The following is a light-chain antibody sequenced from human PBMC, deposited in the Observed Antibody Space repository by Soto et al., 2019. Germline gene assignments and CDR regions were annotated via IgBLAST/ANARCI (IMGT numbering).Light chain of an antibody. CDR3: QQYGSSPGT. Sequence: EIVLTQSPGTLSLSPGERATLSCRASQSVRDRYLAWYQQKPGQAPSLLIYDTSTRATGVPDRFSGSGSGTDFALTISRVGPEDFAIYFCQQYGSSPGTFGHGTKVEI. V-gene: IGKV3-20*01. J-gene: IGKJ1*01. CDR1: QSVRDRY. CDR2: DTS.